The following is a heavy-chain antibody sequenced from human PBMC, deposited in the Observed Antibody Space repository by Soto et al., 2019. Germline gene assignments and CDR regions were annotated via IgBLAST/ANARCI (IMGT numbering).Heavy chain of an antibody. CDR3: AISDRYSGSVYLDY. J-gene: IGHJ4*02. D-gene: IGHD1-26*01. V-gene: IGHV1-18*01. CDR1: GYTFTSYG. Sequence: QVQLVQSGAEVKKPGASVKVSCKASGYTFTSYGISWVRQAPGQGLEWMGWISAYNGNTNYAQKLQGRVTMTTDTSISTAYMELSRLRSDDTAVYYCAISDRYSGSVYLDYWGQGTLVTVSS. CDR2: ISAYNGNT.